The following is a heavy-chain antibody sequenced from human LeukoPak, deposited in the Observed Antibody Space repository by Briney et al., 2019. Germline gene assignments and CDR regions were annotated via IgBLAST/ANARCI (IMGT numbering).Heavy chain of an antibody. CDR3: ARDNVITIFGVVYFDY. D-gene: IGHD3-3*01. CDR2: ITPILGIA. V-gene: IGHV1-69*04. J-gene: IGHJ4*02. Sequence: SVKVSCKASGGTFSSYAISWVRQAPGQGLEWMGRITPILGIANYAQKLQGRVTITADKSTSTAYMELSSLRSEDTAAYYCARDNVITIFGVVYFDYWGQGTLVTVSS. CDR1: GGTFSSYA.